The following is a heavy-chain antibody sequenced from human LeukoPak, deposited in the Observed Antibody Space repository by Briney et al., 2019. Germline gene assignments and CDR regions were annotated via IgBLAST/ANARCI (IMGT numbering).Heavy chain of an antibody. CDR1: GGSLSGYY. D-gene: IGHD1-26*01. Sequence: SETLSLTCAVSGGSLSGYYWTWIRQPPGKGLEWIGEINHSGSTNYNPSLKSRVTISVDTSKNQFSLNLSSVTAADTAVYYCARASSGSYSRYFDYWGQGTLVTVSS. J-gene: IGHJ4*02. CDR3: ARASSGSYSRYFDY. V-gene: IGHV4-34*01. CDR2: INHSGST.